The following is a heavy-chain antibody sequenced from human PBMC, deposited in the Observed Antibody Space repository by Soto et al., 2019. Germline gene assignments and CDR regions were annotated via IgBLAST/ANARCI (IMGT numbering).Heavy chain of an antibody. Sequence: QMQLVQSGPEVKKPGTSVKVSCKASGFTFTSSAVQWVRQARGQRLEWIGWIVVGSGNTNHAQKFQGRVTITKDLGTRNAYMGLSSLGAEDTAVYYCAATIWDLEMATIFWGAGFDIWGQGTMVTVSS. J-gene: IGHJ3*02. V-gene: IGHV1-58*01. CDR2: IVVGSGNT. D-gene: IGHD3-3*01. CDR1: GFTFTSSA. CDR3: AATIWDLEMATIFWGAGFDI.